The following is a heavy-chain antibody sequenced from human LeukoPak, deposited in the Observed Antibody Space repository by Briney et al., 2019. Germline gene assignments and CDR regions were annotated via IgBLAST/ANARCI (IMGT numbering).Heavy chain of an antibody. CDR2: IYTSGST. CDR1: GGSISSGSYY. V-gene: IGHV4-61*02. Sequence: PSETLSLTCTVSGGSISSGSYYWSWIRQPAGKGLEWIGRIYTSGSTNYNPSLKRRVTISVDTSKNQFSLKLSSVTAADTAVYYCARTGNWGAFDIWGQGTMVTVSS. CDR3: ARTGNWGAFDI. D-gene: IGHD3-16*01. J-gene: IGHJ3*02.